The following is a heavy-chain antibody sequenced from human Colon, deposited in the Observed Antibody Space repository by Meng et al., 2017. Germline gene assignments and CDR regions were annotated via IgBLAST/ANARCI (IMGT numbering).Heavy chain of an antibody. D-gene: IGHD1-14*01. V-gene: IGHV1-3*01. J-gene: IGHJ4*02. CDR1: GFTLTGFT. CDR3: ARGAITRTATALGW. CDR2: INAADGST. Sequence: QAQFGSFGANVKKPVGSCKLSGTISGFTLTGFTLHWVRHAPGQILEWMGWINAADGSTKYSQKFLDRVTINRDTSASTAYMKLSSLRSEDTAVYYCARGAITRTATALGWWGQGTLVTVSS.